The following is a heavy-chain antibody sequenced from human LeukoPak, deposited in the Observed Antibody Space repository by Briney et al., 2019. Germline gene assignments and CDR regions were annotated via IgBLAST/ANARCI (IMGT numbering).Heavy chain of an antibody. V-gene: IGHV3-33*07. J-gene: IGHJ4*02. CDR3: ARPSTIFGVAPDY. CDR2: IWYDGSNK. D-gene: IGHD3-3*01. Sequence: GGSLRLSCATSGFTFSRYAMNWVRQAPGKGLEWVAVIWYDGSNKYYADSVKGRFTISRDNSKNTLYLQMNSLRAEDTAVYYCARPSTIFGVAPDYWGQGTLVTVSS. CDR1: GFTFSRYA.